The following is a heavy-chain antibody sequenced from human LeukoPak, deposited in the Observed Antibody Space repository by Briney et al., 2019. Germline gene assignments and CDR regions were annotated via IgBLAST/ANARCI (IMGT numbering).Heavy chain of an antibody. V-gene: IGHV3-23*01. Sequence: PGGSLRLSCAASGFTFSSYAMSWVRQAPGKGLEWVSAISGSGGSTYYADSVKGRFTISRDNSKNTLYLQMNSLRAEDTAVYYCAKLTGSRGVCSSTSCYSPLDYWGQGTLVTVSS. J-gene: IGHJ4*02. CDR1: GFTFSSYA. CDR3: AKLTGSRGVCSSTSCYSPLDY. D-gene: IGHD2-2*01. CDR2: ISGSGGST.